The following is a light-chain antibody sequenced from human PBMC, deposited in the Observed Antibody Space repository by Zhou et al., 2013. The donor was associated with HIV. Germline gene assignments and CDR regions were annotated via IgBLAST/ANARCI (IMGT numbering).Light chain of an antibody. Sequence: DIQMTQSPSSLSASVGDRVTITCRASQSISRYLNWYQQKPGRAPELLIYAASTLQSGVPSRFSGSGSGTEFTLTINSLQPEDCATYYCQQGHSTPLTFGPGTRVEMK. V-gene: IGKV1-39*01. CDR2: AAS. J-gene: IGKJ3*01. CDR1: QSISRY. CDR3: QQGHSTPLT.